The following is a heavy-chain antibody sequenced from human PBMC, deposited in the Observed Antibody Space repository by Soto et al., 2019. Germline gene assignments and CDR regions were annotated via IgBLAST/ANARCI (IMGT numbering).Heavy chain of an antibody. CDR3: ARAYYGILTGYYKKSGWYGMDV. CDR2: ISSSVSTI. CDR1: GFTFSSYE. J-gene: IGHJ6*02. D-gene: IGHD3-9*01. Sequence: PGGSLRLSCAASGFTFSSYEMNWVRQAPGKGLEWVSYISSSVSTIYYADSVKGRFTISRDNAKNSLYLQMNSLRAEDTAVYYCARAYYGILTGYYKKSGWYGMDVWGQGTTVTVSS. V-gene: IGHV3-48*03.